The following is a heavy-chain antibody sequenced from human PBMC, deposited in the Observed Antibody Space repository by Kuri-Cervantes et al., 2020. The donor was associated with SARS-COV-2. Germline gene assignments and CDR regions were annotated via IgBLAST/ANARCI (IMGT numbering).Heavy chain of an antibody. V-gene: IGHV4-39*01. Sequence: SETLSLTCTVSGGSISSSSYYWGWIRQPPGKGLEWIGSIYCSGSTYYNPSLKSRVTISVDTSKNQFSLKLSSVTAADTAVYYCARHSPPRITMVRGVITTYFDYWGQGTLVTVSS. D-gene: IGHD3-10*01. CDR3: ARHSPPRITMVRGVITTYFDY. CDR1: GGSISSSSYY. J-gene: IGHJ4*02. CDR2: IYCSGST.